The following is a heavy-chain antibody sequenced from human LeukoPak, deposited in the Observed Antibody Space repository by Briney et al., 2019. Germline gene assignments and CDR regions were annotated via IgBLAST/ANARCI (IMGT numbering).Heavy chain of an antibody. Sequence: GGSLRLSCAASGFTFSSYWMSWVRQAPGKGLEWVANIKRDGSEKYYVDSVKGRFTISRDNSKNSLYLQMNSLRTEDTALYYCAKDGASSGFSWGQGTLVTVSS. V-gene: IGHV3-7*03. J-gene: IGHJ4*02. D-gene: IGHD6-19*01. CDR2: IKRDGSEK. CDR1: GFTFSSYW. CDR3: AKDGASSGFS.